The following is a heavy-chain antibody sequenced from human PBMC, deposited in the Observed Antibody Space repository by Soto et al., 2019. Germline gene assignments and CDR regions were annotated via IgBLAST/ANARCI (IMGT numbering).Heavy chain of an antibody. CDR3: VQSRCGGDCLQSYSSHSYYGLDV. D-gene: IGHD2-21*02. J-gene: IGHJ6*02. Sequence: QIPLKESGPTLVKPTQTLTLTCSFSGFSLSTTGVGVGWIRQPPGKALEWLALIYWDDDTRYNPSLNSRLTITKDTSKNQVVLAMPNMDPVDTATYYCVQSRCGGDCLQSYSSHSYYGLDVWGQGTTVTV. CDR2: IYWDDDT. V-gene: IGHV2-5*02. CDR1: GFSLSTTGVG.